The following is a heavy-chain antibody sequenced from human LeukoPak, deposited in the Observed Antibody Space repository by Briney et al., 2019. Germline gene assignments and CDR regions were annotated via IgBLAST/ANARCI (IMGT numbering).Heavy chain of an antibody. J-gene: IGHJ6*02. CDR3: ARGTVIYCSSTSCHNLTGGYYYYYGMDV. CDR2: INHSGRT. Sequence: PSGTVSLTCAGYGGSFSGYYWSWIRQPPGKGLEWIGEINHSGRTNYNPSLKSRVTILVVTPKNQFSLMLSSVTAADTAVYYCARGTVIYCSSTSCHNLTGGYYYYYGMDVWRQGPTVTVSS. CDR1: GGSFSGYY. D-gene: IGHD2-2*02. V-gene: IGHV4-34*01.